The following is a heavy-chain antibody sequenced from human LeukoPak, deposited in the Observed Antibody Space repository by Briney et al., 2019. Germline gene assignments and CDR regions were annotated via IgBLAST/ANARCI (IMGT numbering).Heavy chain of an antibody. CDR3: AREASIAAAGTNAFDI. Sequence: GGSLRLSCAASGFTVSSNYMSWVRRAPGKGLEWVSVIYSGGSTYYADSVKGRFTISRDNSKNTLYLQMNSLRAEDTAVYYCAREASIAAAGTNAFDIWGQGTTVTVSS. D-gene: IGHD6-13*01. CDR2: IYSGGST. CDR1: GFTVSSNY. J-gene: IGHJ3*02. V-gene: IGHV3-53*01.